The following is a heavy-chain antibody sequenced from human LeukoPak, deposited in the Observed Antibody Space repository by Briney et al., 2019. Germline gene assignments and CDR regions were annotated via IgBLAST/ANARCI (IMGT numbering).Heavy chain of an antibody. J-gene: IGHJ4*02. CDR2: INHSGST. Sequence: SETLSLTCAVYGGSFSGYYWSWIRQPPGKGLEWIGEINHSGSTNYNPSLKSRVTISVDTSKNQFSLKLSSVTAADTAVYYCARPYSSSLWALGYWGQGTLVTVSS. CDR3: ARPYSSSLWALGY. CDR1: GGSFSGYY. V-gene: IGHV4-34*01. D-gene: IGHD6-13*01.